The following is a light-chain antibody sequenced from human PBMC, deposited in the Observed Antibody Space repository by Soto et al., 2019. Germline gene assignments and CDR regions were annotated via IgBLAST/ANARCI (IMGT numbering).Light chain of an antibody. J-gene: IGKJ1*01. Sequence: DIRMTQSPPSLSASVGDRVTITCRASQSISNYLNWYQQKPGKAPKLLIYAASSLQTGVPSRFSGSGSGTDFTLTISSLQPEDFATYYCQQANSFPPTFGQGTKVDI. CDR1: QSISNY. CDR3: QQANSFPPT. CDR2: AAS. V-gene: IGKV1-39*01.